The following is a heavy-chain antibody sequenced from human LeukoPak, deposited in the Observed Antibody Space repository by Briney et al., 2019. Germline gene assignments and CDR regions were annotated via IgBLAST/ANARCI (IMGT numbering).Heavy chain of an antibody. CDR1: GFTFNNHW. CDR2: IDSDGSGT. D-gene: IGHD2-8*01. Sequence: GGSLRLSCAGSGFTFNNHWMHWVRQAPGKGLGWGSRIDSDGSGTIYADSVNGRFTISRDNTKNTLYLQMNRLRAEDTAVYYCARGSVHCTNGVCYYPLFDYWGQGALVTVSS. CDR3: ARGSVHCTNGVCYYPLFDY. V-gene: IGHV3-74*01. J-gene: IGHJ4*02.